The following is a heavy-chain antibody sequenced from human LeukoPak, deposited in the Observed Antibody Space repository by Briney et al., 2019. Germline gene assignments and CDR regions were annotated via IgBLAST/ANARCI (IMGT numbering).Heavy chain of an antibody. CDR3: ARVGDSSGYYPFDY. D-gene: IGHD3-22*01. J-gene: IGHJ4*02. V-gene: IGHV4-39*07. CDR2: LYYTGIT. Sequence: SETLSLTCTVSGGSISSGSYCWGWIRQPPGKGLEWIGSLYYTGITHYNPSLKSRVTISLDTSKNQFSLKLSSVTAADTAVYYCARVGDSSGYYPFDYWGQGPWSPSPQ. CDR1: GGSISSGSYC.